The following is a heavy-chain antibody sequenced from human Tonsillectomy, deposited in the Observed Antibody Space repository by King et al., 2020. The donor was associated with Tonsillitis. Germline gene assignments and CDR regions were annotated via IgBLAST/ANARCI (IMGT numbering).Heavy chain of an antibody. CDR2: ISYEGSNK. V-gene: IGHV3-30*01. CDR1: GFIFKNYA. Sequence: VQLVESGGGVVQPGRSRRLSCAASGFIFKNYALHWVRQAPGKGLEWVAVISYEGSNKYYSDSVKGRFTISRDTSKNTLYLQMNSLSAEDTAVYYCARGPPELRFLDMDVWGTGTTVTVSS. D-gene: IGHD3-3*01. CDR3: ARGPPELRFLDMDV. J-gene: IGHJ6*03.